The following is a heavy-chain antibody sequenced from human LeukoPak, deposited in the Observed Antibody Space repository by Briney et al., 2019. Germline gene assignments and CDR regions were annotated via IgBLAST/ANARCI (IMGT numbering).Heavy chain of an antibody. CDR2: IYPGDSDT. D-gene: IGHD6-19*01. V-gene: IGHV5-51*01. CDR1: GYSFTSYW. CDR3: ATTAGYSGGWSDRYYFDY. Sequence: GESLKISCKGSGYSFTSYWIGWVRQMPGKGLEWMGIIYPGDSDTRYSPSFQGQVTISADKSISTAYLQWSSLKASDTAMYYCATTAGYSGGWSDRYYFDYWGQGTLVTVSS. J-gene: IGHJ4*02.